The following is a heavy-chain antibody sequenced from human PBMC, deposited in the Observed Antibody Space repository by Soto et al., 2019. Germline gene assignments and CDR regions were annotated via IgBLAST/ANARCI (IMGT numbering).Heavy chain of an antibody. CDR2: VYYTGST. CDR1: GNSISGTSSF. D-gene: IGHD4-4*01. V-gene: IGHV4-39*01. Sequence: QLQLRESGPGLVKPSETLSLTCTVSGNSISGTSSFWAWIRQPPGKNLEWIGSVYYTGSTYYNSSLKSRVSISIDTSKNQFSLILNSVTAADTAVYYCTRRVRSTGLLDYWGQGALVTVSS. J-gene: IGHJ4*02. CDR3: TRRVRSTGLLDY.